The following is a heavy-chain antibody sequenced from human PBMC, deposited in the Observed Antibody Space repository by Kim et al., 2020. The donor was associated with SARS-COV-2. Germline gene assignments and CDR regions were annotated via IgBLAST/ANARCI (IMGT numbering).Heavy chain of an antibody. Sequence: SYIYYADSAKGRFTISRDNAKRSLFLQMNSLRAEDTGVYYCARFEGYGMDVWGQGTTVTVSS. CDR3: ARFEGYGMDV. CDR2: SYI. D-gene: IGHD3-9*01. V-gene: IGHV3-21*01. J-gene: IGHJ6*02.